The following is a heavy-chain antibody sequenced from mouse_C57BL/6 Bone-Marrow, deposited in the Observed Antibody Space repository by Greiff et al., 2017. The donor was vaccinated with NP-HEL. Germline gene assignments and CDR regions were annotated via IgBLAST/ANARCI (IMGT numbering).Heavy chain of an antibody. J-gene: IGHJ3*01. Sequence: VQLQESGPGLVAPSQSLSITCTVSGFSFTSYGVDWVRQPPGKGLEWLGVIRGGGSTNNNSALMSRLSISKDNSKSQVFLIMNSLQTDDTAMYYCAKRGNYGGVAYWGQGTLVTVSA. V-gene: IGHV2-9*01. CDR1: GFSFTSYG. D-gene: IGHD2-1*01. CDR3: AKRGNYGGVAY. CDR2: IRGGGST.